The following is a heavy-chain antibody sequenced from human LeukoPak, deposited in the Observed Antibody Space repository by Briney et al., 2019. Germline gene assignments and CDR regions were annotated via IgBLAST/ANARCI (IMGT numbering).Heavy chain of an antibody. V-gene: IGHV3-7*01. CDR3: ARVMDTAMSALDY. CDR1: GFTFSSYW. J-gene: IGHJ4*02. Sequence: PGGSLRLSCAASGFTFSSYWMSWVRQAPGKGLEWVANIKQDGSEKYYVDSVKGRFTISRDNAKNSLYLQMNSLRAEDTAVYYCARVMDTAMSALDYWGQGTLVTVSS. CDR2: IKQDGSEK. D-gene: IGHD5-18*01.